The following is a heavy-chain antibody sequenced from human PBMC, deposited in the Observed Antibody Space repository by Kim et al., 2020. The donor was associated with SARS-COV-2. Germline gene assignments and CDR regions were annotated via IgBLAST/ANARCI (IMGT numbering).Heavy chain of an antibody. CDR1: GGSFSGYY. V-gene: IGHV4-34*01. D-gene: IGHD6-13*01. CDR2: INHSGST. CDR3: ARGFSSIAAAGTSLSY. Sequence: SETLSLTCAVYGGSFSGYYWSWIRQPPGKGLEWIGEINHSGSTNYNPSLKSRVTISVDTSKNQFSLKLSSVTAADTAVYYCARGFSSIAAAGTSLSYWGQGTLVTVSS. J-gene: IGHJ4*02.